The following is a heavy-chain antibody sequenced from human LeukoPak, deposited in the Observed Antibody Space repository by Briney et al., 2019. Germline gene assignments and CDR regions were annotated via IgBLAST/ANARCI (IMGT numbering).Heavy chain of an antibody. V-gene: IGHV4-31*03. CDR1: GGSISSGGSY. D-gene: IGHD1-26*01. J-gene: IGHJ2*01. CDR3: ARDPQGGLHWYFDL. CDR2: IYYSGST. Sequence: PSQTPSLTCTVSGGSISSGGSYWSWIRQHPGKGLEWIAYIYYSGSTYYNPSLKSRLTISVDTSKNQFSLKLSSVTAADTAIYYCARDPQGGLHWYFDLWGRGTLVTVSS.